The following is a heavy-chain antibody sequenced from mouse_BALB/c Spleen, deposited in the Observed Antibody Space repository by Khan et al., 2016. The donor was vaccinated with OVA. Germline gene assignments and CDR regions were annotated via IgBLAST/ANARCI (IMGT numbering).Heavy chain of an antibody. CDR3: ARAYYGNYREAMDY. V-gene: IGHV2-6-7*01. D-gene: IGHD2-10*01. J-gene: IGHJ4*01. CDR1: GFSLTGYG. Sequence: AQLQESGPGLVAPSQSLSITCTVSGFSLTGYGVNWVRQPPGKGLEWLGMIWGDGSTDYNSALKSRLSISKDNSKSQVFLKMNSLQTDDTAMYYCARAYYGNYREAMDYWGQGTSVTVSS. CDR2: IWGDGST.